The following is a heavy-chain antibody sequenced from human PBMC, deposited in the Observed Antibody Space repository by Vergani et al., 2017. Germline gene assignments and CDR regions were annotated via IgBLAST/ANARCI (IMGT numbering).Heavy chain of an antibody. CDR3: AKXPLNITTPDRGDF. V-gene: IGHV3-30*18. CDR1: GFTFSNAW. CDR2: ISYDGDTT. Sequence: VQLVESGGGLVKPGGSLRLSCAASGFTFSNAWMSWVRQAPGRGLEWVALISYDGDTTYYEDSVKGRFTISRDNSKNTLFLQMHSLRVEDTALYYCAKXPLNITTPDRGDFWGQGSLVTVSS. D-gene: IGHD1-1*01. J-gene: IGHJ4*02.